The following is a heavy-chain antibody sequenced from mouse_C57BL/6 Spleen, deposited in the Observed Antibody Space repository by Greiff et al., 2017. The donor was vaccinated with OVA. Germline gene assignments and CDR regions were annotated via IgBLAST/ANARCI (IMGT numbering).Heavy chain of an antibody. CDR3: ARRNYYGSSYDYAMDY. Sequence: DVMLVESEGGLVQPGSSMKLSCTASGFTFSDYSMAWVRQVPEKGLEWVANINYDGSSTSYLDSLKSRFIISRDNAKNILYLQMSSLKSEDTATYYCARRNYYGSSYDYAMDYWGQGTSVTVSS. CDR1: GFTFSDYS. CDR2: INYDGSST. D-gene: IGHD1-1*01. V-gene: IGHV5-16*01. J-gene: IGHJ4*01.